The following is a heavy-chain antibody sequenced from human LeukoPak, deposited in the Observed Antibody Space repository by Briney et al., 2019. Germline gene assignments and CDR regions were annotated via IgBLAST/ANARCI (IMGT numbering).Heavy chain of an antibody. Sequence: PGGSLRLSCAASGFTFSTYWMHWVRQAPGKGLVWVTRISPDGRTTTYADSVEGRFTISRDNAKNTLYLQMNSLRAEDTAVYYCARARAYSYGYLDYWGQGSLVSVSS. CDR3: ARARAYSYGYLDY. CDR2: ISPDGRTT. V-gene: IGHV3-74*01. J-gene: IGHJ4*02. CDR1: GFTFSTYW. D-gene: IGHD5-18*01.